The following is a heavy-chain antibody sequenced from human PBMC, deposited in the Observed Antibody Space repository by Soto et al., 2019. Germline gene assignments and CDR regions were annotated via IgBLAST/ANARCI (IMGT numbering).Heavy chain of an antibody. D-gene: IGHD6-13*01. Sequence: GGSLRLSCAASGFTFSSFEMNWVRQAPGKGLEWVSFIGISGTTKYYADSVKGRFTISRDNAKNSLYLQVNSLRAEDSAIYYCARETAAGALDYWGQGTLVTVSS. CDR1: GFTFSSFE. J-gene: IGHJ4*02. CDR2: IGISGTTK. V-gene: IGHV3-48*03. CDR3: ARETAAGALDY.